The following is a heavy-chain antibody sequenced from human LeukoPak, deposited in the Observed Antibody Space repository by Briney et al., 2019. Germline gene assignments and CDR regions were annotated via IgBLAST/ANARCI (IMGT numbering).Heavy chain of an antibody. J-gene: IGHJ5*02. CDR1: GYTFTSYD. Sequence: ASVKVSCKASGYTFTSYDIYWLRQAPGQGPEWMGWMSPNSGNTGSAQRFQGRVTMTRDTSMSSAYMELSNLRPEDTAVYYCARGGNYDILTGYFLWMNWFDPWGQGTLVTVSS. CDR3: ARGGNYDILTGYFLWMNWFDP. V-gene: IGHV1-8*01. D-gene: IGHD3-9*01. CDR2: MSPNSGNT.